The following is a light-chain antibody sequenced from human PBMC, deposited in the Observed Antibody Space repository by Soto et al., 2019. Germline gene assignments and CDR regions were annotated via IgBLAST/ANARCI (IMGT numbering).Light chain of an antibody. V-gene: IGLV1-47*01. Sequence: QSVLTQPSSESGIPGQTVTISCSGNSSNIGPNYVYWYQQFLGTAPKLLISRNSHRPSWVPDRISGSKSATSATLAISGLRSEDEADYHCATWDDALNHWVFGGGTKVTVL. CDR1: SSNIGPNY. CDR3: ATWDDALNHWV. J-gene: IGLJ3*02. CDR2: RNS.